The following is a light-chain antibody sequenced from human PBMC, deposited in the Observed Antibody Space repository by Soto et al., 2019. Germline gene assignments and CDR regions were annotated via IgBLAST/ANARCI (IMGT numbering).Light chain of an antibody. J-gene: IGKJ5*01. CDR1: QSISSY. CDR3: QQYNNWPT. Sequence: DIQMTQSPSSLSASVGDRVTITCRASQSISSYLNWYQHKPGKAPKLLIYAASSLQSGVPSRFSGSGSGTDFTLTISSLQSEDFAVYYCQQYNNWPTFGQGTRLENK. CDR2: AAS. V-gene: IGKV1-39*01.